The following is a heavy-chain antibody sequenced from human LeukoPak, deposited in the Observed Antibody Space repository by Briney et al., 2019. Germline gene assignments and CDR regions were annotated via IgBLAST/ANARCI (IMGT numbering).Heavy chain of an antibody. V-gene: IGHV4-4*07. CDR3: ARDHGLYSPIPRGSAFDI. J-gene: IGHJ3*02. CDR1: GGSISSYY. D-gene: IGHD1-26*01. Sequence: SETLSLTCTVSGGSISSYYWSWIRQPAGKGLEWIGRIYTSGSTNYNPSLKSRVTMSVDTSKNQFSLKLSSVTAADTAVYYCARDHGLYSPIPRGSAFDIWGQGTMVTVSS. CDR2: IYTSGST.